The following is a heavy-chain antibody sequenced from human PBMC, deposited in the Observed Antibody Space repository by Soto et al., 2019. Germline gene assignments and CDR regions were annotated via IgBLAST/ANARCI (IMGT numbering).Heavy chain of an antibody. V-gene: IGHV4-30-4*01. CDR2: ISYSGST. J-gene: IGHJ5*02. Sequence: QVQLQESGPGLVKPSQTLSLTCTVSGGSISSGDYYWSWIRQPPGKGLEWIGYISYSGSTYYNPSLKSRVNSAVDTSESLSPLKLSSVTAADTAVYYWDRELITMMSGGPQEVANWFDPWGQGTLVTVSS. D-gene: IGHD3-22*01. CDR1: GGSISSGDYY. CDR3: DRELITMMSGGPQEVANWFDP.